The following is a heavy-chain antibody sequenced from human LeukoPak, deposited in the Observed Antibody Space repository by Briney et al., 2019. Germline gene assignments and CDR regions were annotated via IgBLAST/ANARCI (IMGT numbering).Heavy chain of an antibody. Sequence: GGSLRLSCAASGFTFSSYAMHWVRQAPGKGLEWVAVISYDGGNKYYADSVKGRFTISRDNSKNTLYLQMNSLRAEDTAVYYCAAGRVVTAIDFDYWGKGTLVTVSS. CDR2: ISYDGGNK. CDR1: GFTFSSYA. CDR3: AAGRVVTAIDFDY. V-gene: IGHV3-30-3*01. D-gene: IGHD2-21*02. J-gene: IGHJ4*02.